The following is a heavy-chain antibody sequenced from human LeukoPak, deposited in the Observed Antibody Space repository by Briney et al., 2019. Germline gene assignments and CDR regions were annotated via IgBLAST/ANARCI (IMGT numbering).Heavy chain of an antibody. Sequence: ASVKVSCKASGYTFTSYDINWVRQATGRGLEWMGWMNPNSGNTGYAQKFQGRVTMTRNTSISTAYMELSSLRSEDTAVYYCARGSFMGWLQLYQKGFDYWGQGTLVTVSS. J-gene: IGHJ4*02. CDR3: ARGSFMGWLQLYQKGFDY. V-gene: IGHV1-8*01. CDR1: GYTFTSYD. D-gene: IGHD5-24*01. CDR2: MNPNSGNT.